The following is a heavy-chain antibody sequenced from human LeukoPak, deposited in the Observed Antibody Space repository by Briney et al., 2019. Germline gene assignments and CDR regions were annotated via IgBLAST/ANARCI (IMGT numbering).Heavy chain of an antibody. Sequence: GGSLRLSCAASGFTFSSYSMNWVRQAPGKGLEWVSAITGSGDYTDYADSVKGRFTISRDNAKNSLYLQMNSLRAEDTAVYYCARVIRNIVGGYYYYYYYMDVWGKGTTVTVSS. CDR1: GFTFSSYS. J-gene: IGHJ6*03. V-gene: IGHV3-21*06. D-gene: IGHD3-16*01. CDR3: ARVIRNIVGGYYYYYYYMDV. CDR2: ITGSGDYT.